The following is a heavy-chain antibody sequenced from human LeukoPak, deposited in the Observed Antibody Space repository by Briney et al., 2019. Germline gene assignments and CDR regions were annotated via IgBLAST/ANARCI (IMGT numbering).Heavy chain of an antibody. CDR1: GGSFSGYY. Sequence: SETLSLTCAVYGGSFSGYYWSWIRQPPGKGLEWIGEINHNGSTNYNPSLKSRVTISVDTSKNHFSLKLTSVTAADTAIYYCARNVIRLGELSDFDSWGQGTLVTVSS. J-gene: IGHJ4*02. CDR2: INHNGST. CDR3: ARNVIRLGELSDFDS. V-gene: IGHV4-34*01. D-gene: IGHD3-16*02.